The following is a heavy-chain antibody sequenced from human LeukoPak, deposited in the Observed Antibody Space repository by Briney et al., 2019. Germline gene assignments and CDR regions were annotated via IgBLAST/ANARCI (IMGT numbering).Heavy chain of an antibody. J-gene: IGHJ4*02. CDR2: IRYDGSNK. D-gene: IGHD3-16*02. Sequence: AWGSLRLSCAASGFTFSSYGMHWVRQAPGKGLEWVAFIRYDGSNKYYADSVKGRFTISRDNSKNTLYLQMNSLRAEDTAVYYCAKDYYDYVWGSYRYRMRDYFDYWGQGTLVTVSS. V-gene: IGHV3-30*02. CDR1: GFTFSSYG. CDR3: AKDYYDYVWGSYRYRMRDYFDY.